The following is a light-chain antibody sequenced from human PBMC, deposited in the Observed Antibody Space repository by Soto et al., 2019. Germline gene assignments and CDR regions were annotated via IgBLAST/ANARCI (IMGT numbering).Light chain of an antibody. V-gene: IGKV1-5*03. CDR3: QDYSSTSGLT. CDR2: QAS. Sequence: DIQVTQSPSTLSASVGDRVTITCRASQSISSWLAWYQQKPGKAPKLLIYQASILKSGVPSRFSGSGSGTDFTLTISSLQPDDVATYYCQDYSSTSGLTFGGGAKVEIK. CDR1: QSISSW. J-gene: IGKJ4*01.